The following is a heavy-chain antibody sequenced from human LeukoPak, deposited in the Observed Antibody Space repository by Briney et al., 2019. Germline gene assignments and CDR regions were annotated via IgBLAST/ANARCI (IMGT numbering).Heavy chain of an antibody. CDR3: ARLPSRITMVRGVPRGGRLYYMDV. CDR2: IYYSGNT. J-gene: IGHJ6*03. CDR1: GFTFSSYE. V-gene: IGHV4-39*01. Sequence: GSLRLSCAASGFTFSSYEMNWVRQPPGKGLEWIGSIYYSGNTYYNASLKSQVSISIDTSKNQFSLKLSSVTAADTAVYYCARLPSRITMVRGVPRGGRLYYMDVWGKGTTVTISS. D-gene: IGHD3-10*01.